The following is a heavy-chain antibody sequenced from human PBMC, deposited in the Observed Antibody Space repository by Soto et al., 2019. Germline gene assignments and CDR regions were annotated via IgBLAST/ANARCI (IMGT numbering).Heavy chain of an antibody. CDR2: IYYSGST. D-gene: IGHD4-17*01. V-gene: IGHV4-30-4*01. Sequence: QVQLQESGPGLVKPSQTLSLTCTVSGGSISSGDYYWSWIRQPPGKGLEWIGYIYYSGSTYYNPSLKSRVTLSVDTSKNQFSLKLSSVTAADTAVYYCARELAFDYGEHNWFDPWGQGTLVTVSS. CDR1: GGSISSGDYY. J-gene: IGHJ5*02. CDR3: ARELAFDYGEHNWFDP.